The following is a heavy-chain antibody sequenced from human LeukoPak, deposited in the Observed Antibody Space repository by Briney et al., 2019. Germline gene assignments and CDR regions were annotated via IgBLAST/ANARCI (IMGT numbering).Heavy chain of an antibody. J-gene: IGHJ4*02. D-gene: IGHD3-10*01. V-gene: IGHV3-7*03. CDR3: AKYGNGWFGELFLGSLGPKCHFDY. Sequence: PGGSLRLSCAASGFTFSSYWMSWVRQAPGKGLEWVANIKQDGSEKYYVDSVKGRFTISRDNSKNTLYLQMNSLRAEDTAVYYCAKYGNGWFGELFLGSLGPKCHFDYWGQGTLVTVSS. CDR2: IKQDGSEK. CDR1: GFTFSSYW.